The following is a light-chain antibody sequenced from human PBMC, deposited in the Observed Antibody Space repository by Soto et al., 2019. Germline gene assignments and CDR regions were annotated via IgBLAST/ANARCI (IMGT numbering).Light chain of an antibody. CDR2: DVS. CDR3: QQSYSTPYT. Sequence: DIQMTQSPTTLSASVGDRVTITCRASQTVERWLAWYQQKPGKAPNLLISDVSTLERGVPSRFSGSGSGTDFTLTISSLQPEDFATYYCQQSYSTPYTFGQGTKLEIK. CDR1: QTVERW. V-gene: IGKV1-39*01. J-gene: IGKJ2*01.